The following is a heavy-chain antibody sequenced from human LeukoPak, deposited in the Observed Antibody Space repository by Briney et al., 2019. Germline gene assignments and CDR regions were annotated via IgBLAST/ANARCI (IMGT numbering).Heavy chain of an antibody. CDR3: AKSSGGYSSSSHYFDY. D-gene: IGHD6-13*01. CDR1: GFTFDDYA. CDR2: ISWNSGSI. Sequence: PGGSLRLSCAASGFTFDDYAMHWVRQAPGKGLEWVSGISWNSGSIGYADSVKGRFTISRDNAKNSLYLQMNSLRAEDMALYYCAKSSGGYSSSSHYFDYWGQGTLVTVSS. V-gene: IGHV3-9*03. J-gene: IGHJ4*02.